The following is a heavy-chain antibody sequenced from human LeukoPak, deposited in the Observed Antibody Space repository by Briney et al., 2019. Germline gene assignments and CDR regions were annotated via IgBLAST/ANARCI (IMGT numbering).Heavy chain of an antibody. Sequence: GGSLRLSCAASGFTFSSYWMSWVRQAPGKGLEWVANIKQDGSEKHYVDSVKGRFTISRDNAQNSLYLQMNSLRAEDTAVYYCARSLGVVAPYYYYYGMDVWAQGTTVTVPS. CDR2: IKQDGSEK. CDR1: GFTFSSYW. V-gene: IGHV3-7*01. CDR3: ARSLGVVAPYYYYYGMDV. J-gene: IGHJ6*02. D-gene: IGHD3-3*01.